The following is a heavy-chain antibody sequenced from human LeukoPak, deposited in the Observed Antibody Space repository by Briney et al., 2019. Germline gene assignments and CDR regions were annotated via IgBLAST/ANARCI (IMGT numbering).Heavy chain of an antibody. J-gene: IGHJ5*01. V-gene: IGHV3-23*01. CDR3: ARGILWVFFTYGYFNS. Sequence: GGSLRLSCAASRFTFSNYAMSWVRQAPGKGLEWVSAIGGNGGSTYYADSVKGRFTISRDNSKDTLYLQMNSLRAEDTAVYYWARGILWVFFTYGYFNSWGRGTWSTSP. CDR2: IGGNGGST. D-gene: IGHD3-10*01. CDR1: RFTFSNYA.